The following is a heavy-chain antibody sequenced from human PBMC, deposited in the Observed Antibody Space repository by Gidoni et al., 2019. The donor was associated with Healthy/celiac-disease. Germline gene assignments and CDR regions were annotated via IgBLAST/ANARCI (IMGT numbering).Heavy chain of an antibody. J-gene: IGHJ4*02. CDR2: ISGSGGST. V-gene: IGHV3-23*01. D-gene: IGHD3-10*01. CDR3: ATAKEGGRLLWFGEFTPFDY. Sequence: EVQLLESGGGLVQPGGSLRLPCAASGLTLSSYAMSWVRQAPGKGLEWVSAISGSGGSTYYADSGKGRFTISRDNSKNTLYLQMNSLRAEDTAVYYCATAKEGGRLLWFGEFTPFDYWGQGTLVTVSS. CDR1: GLTLSSYA.